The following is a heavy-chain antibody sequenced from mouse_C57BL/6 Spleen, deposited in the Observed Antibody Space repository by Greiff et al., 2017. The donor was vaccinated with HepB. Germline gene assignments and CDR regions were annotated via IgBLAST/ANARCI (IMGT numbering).Heavy chain of an antibody. Sequence: QVQLQQPGAELVRPGSSVKLSCKASGYTFTRYWMHWVKQRPIQGLEWIGNIDPSDSETHYNQKFKDKATLTVDKSSSTAYMQLSSLTSEDSAVYYCARGYSNWAYWGQGTLVTVSA. CDR1: GYTFTRYW. CDR3: ARGYSNWAY. J-gene: IGHJ3*01. CDR2: IDPSDSET. D-gene: IGHD2-5*01. V-gene: IGHV1-52*01.